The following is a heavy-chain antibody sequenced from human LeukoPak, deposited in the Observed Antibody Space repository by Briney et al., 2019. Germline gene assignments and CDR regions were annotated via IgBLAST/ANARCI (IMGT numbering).Heavy chain of an antibody. D-gene: IGHD1-26*01. CDR3: AVVGATTRAWDY. CDR1: GGSFSGYY. V-gene: IGHV4-34*01. CDR2: INHSRSA. J-gene: IGHJ4*02. Sequence: SETLSLTCAVYGGSFSGYYWSWIRQPPGKGLEWIGEINHSRSANYNPSLKSRVTISLDTSKNQFSLNLSSVTAADTAVYYCAVVGATTRAWDYWGQGTLVTVSS.